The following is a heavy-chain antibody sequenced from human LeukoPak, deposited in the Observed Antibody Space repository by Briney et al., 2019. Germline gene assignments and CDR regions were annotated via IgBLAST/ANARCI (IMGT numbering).Heavy chain of an antibody. V-gene: IGHV1-69*04. Sequence: GSSVKISCKASGGTFISYAISWVRRAPGQGLEWMGRIIPILGIANYTQKFQGRVTITADKSTSTGYMELSSLRSEDTAVYYCARDGKDGHNSLYYYYGMDVWGQGTTVTVSS. D-gene: IGHD5-24*01. CDR3: ARDGKDGHNSLYYYYGMDV. CDR1: GGTFISYA. CDR2: IIPILGIA. J-gene: IGHJ6*02.